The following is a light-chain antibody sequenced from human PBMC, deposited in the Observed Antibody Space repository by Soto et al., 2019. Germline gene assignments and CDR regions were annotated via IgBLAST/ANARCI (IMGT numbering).Light chain of an antibody. CDR2: DVS. CDR3: SSYTSSSTLEV. CDR1: SSDVGVYNY. J-gene: IGLJ1*01. V-gene: IGLV2-14*01. Sequence: QSALTQPASVSGSPGQSITISCTGTSSDVGVYNYVSWYQQHPGKAPKLMIYDVSNRTSGVSNRFSGSKSGNTASLTISGLQAEDEADYYCSSYTSSSTLEVFGTGTKVTVL.